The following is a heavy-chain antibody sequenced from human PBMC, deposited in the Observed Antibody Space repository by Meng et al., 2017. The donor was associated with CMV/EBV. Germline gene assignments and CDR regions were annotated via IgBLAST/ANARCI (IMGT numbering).Heavy chain of an antibody. CDR3: AKGIIAAAGPIDS. CDR2: ISGSGGST. CDR1: GFTFSSYA. J-gene: IGHJ4*02. D-gene: IGHD6-13*01. Sequence: GESLKISCAAYGFTFSSYAMSWVRQAPGKGLEWVSAISGSGGSTYYADSVKGRFTISRDNPKNTLYLQMNSLRAEDTAVYYCAKGIIAAAGPIDSWGQGTLVTVSS. V-gene: IGHV3-23*01.